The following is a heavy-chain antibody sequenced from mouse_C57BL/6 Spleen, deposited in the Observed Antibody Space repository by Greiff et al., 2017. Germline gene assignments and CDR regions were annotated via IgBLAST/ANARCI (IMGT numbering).Heavy chain of an antibody. CDR2: ISYDGSN. D-gene: IGHD1-1*01. V-gene: IGHV3-6*01. Sequence: EVQLQQSGPGLVKPSQSLSLTCSVTGYSITSGYYWNWIRQFPGNKLEWMGYISYDGSNNYNPSLKNRISITRYTSKNQFFLKLNSVTTEDTATYYCATTVVALDYWGQGTTLTVSS. CDR1: GYSITSGYY. CDR3: ATTVVALDY. J-gene: IGHJ2*01.